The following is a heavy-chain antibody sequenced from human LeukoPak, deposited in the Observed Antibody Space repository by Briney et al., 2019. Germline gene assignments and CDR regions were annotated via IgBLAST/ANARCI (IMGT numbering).Heavy chain of an antibody. J-gene: IGHJ4*02. V-gene: IGHV1-69*10. CDR2: IIPVVDLI. Sequence: SVKVSCKASGGPLSSYPFNWVRQAPGQGLEWMGRIIPVVDLINYAQRFQGRVTMTVDKSTNTAYMELSSLKSDDTAVYYCASLTPTKGYWGQGTLVTVSS. D-gene: IGHD4-23*01. CDR3: ASLTPTKGY. CDR1: GGPLSSYP.